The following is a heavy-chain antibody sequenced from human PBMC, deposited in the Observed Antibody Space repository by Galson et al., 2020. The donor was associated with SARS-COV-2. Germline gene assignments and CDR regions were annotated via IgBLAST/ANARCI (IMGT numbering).Heavy chain of an antibody. CDR2: IYYSGST. J-gene: IGHJ5*02. Sequence: SETLSLTCTVSGGSISSSNYYWGWIRQPPGKGLEWIGSIYYSGSTYYNPSLKSRVTISVDTSRNQFSLKLSSVTAADTAVYYCARRPLVRGVISWFDPWGQGTLVTVSS. V-gene: IGHV4-39*01. CDR3: ARRPLVRGVISWFDP. D-gene: IGHD3-10*01. CDR1: GGSISSSNYY.